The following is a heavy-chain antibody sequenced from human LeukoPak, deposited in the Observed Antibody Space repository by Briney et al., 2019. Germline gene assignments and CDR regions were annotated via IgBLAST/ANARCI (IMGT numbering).Heavy chain of an antibody. V-gene: IGHV3-23*01. D-gene: IGHD3-22*01. J-gene: IGHJ4*02. CDR2: ISGNGDTK. CDR1: GLTFGNYA. CDR3: AEGGQYSLHAY. Sequence: AGSLSLTCAVSGLTFGNYAMTWVRQAPGKGLEWVSVISGNGDTKCYAASVKGRFTISRYIYKNTRSLQVNDLGVEDTAGYCSAEGGQYSLHAYWGQGTRVTVSA.